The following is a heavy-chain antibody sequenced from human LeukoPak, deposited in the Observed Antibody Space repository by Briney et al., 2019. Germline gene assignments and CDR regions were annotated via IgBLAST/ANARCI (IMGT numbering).Heavy chain of an antibody. CDR3: AKDPDCTSGVCYTFFDY. CDR2: IRGSGGST. D-gene: IGHD2-8*01. J-gene: IGHJ4*02. Sequence: PGGSLRLFCAASGFTYNNFAMSWVRQAPGKGLEWVSAIRGSGGSTYYADSVKGRFTISRDNSKNTLYLQMNSLRAEDTAVYYCAKDPDCTSGVCYTFFDYWGQGTLVTVSS. CDR1: GFTYNNFA. V-gene: IGHV3-23*01.